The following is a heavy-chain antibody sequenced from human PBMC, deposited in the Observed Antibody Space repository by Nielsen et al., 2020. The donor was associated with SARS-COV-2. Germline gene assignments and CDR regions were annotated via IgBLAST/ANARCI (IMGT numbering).Heavy chain of an antibody. CDR2: FDPEDGET. D-gene: IGHD5-12*01. Sequence: ASVKVSCKVSGYTLTELSMHWVRQAPGKGLEWMGGFDPEDGETIYAQKFQGRVTMTEDTSTDTAYMELSSLRSEDTAVYYCARSWGGLGYPDYWGQGTLVTVSS. CDR3: ARSWGGLGYPDY. J-gene: IGHJ4*02. CDR1: GYTLTELS. V-gene: IGHV1-24*01.